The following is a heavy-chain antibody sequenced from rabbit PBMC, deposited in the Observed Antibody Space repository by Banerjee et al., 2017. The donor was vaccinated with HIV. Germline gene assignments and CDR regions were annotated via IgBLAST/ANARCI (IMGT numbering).Heavy chain of an antibody. D-gene: IGHD6-1*01. CDR2: IYGGSSGST. CDR1: GFSFSSGYY. V-gene: IGHV1S40*01. J-gene: IGHJ4*01. CDR3: ARSPYAGYAGYGYACYFNL. Sequence: QSLEESGGDLVKPGASLTLTCTASGFSFSSGYYMCWVRQAPGKGLEWIGCIYGGSSGSTYYASWAKGRFTISKTSSTTVTLQMTSLTAADTATYFCARSPYAGYAGYGYACYFNLWGPGTLITDS.